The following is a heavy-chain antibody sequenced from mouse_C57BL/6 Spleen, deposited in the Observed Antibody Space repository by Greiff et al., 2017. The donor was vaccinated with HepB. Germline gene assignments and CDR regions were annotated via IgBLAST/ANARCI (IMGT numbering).Heavy chain of an antibody. CDR2: IYPSDSET. CDR1: GYTFTSYW. D-gene: IGHD2-1*01. J-gene: IGHJ3*01. CDR3: ARRGGNSFAY. V-gene: IGHV1-61*01. Sequence: VQLQQPGAELVRPGSSVKLSCKASGYTFTSYWMDWVKQRPGQGLAWIGNIYPSDSETHYNQKFKDKATLTVDKSSSTAYMQLSSLTSEDSAVYYCARRGGNSFAYWGQGTLVTVSA.